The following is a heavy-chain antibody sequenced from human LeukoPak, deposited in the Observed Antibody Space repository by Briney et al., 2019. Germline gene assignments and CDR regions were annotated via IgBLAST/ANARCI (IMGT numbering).Heavy chain of an antibody. CDR1: GFTFDDYA. CDR2: INGDGSDT. J-gene: IGHJ5*02. CDR3: ARDRSPGWFDP. Sequence: GGSLRLSCAASGFTFDDYAMHWVRQAPGKGLVWVSRINGDGSDTAYADSVKGRFTISKDNAKNTLYLQMNSLRAEDTAVYYCARDRSPGWFDPWGQGTLVIVSS. V-gene: IGHV3-74*01.